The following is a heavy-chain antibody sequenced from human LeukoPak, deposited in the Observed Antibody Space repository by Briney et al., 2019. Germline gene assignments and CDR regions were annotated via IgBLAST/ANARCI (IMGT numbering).Heavy chain of an antibody. CDR3: ARVSRELGAIDI. Sequence: SETLSLTCTVSGGSISSYYWSWIPQPAGKGLEWIGRIYTSGSTNYNPSLKSRVTMSVDTSKNQFSLKLSSVTAAETAVYYCARVSRELGAIDIWGQETMVTVSS. CDR2: IYTSGST. V-gene: IGHV4-4*07. D-gene: IGHD1-26*01. J-gene: IGHJ3*02. CDR1: GGSISSYY.